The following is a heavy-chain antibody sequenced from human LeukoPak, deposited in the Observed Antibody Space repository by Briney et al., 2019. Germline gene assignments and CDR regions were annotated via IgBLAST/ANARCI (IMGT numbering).Heavy chain of an antibody. J-gene: IGHJ4*02. CDR2: MNPNSGNT. CDR3: ARDASIHDSSSYYFLW. CDR1: GYTFTAYE. Sequence: GASVKVSCRTSGYTFTAYEIHWVRQATGQGLEWMGWMNPNSGNTGYEQKFQGRVTMTRDTSMTTAYMELNSLRSEDTAVYYCARDASIHDSSSYYFLWWGQGTLVTVSS. D-gene: IGHD3-22*01. V-gene: IGHV1-8*01.